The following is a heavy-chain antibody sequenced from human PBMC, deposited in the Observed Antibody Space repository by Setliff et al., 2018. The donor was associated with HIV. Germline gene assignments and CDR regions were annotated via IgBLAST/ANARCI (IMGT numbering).Heavy chain of an antibody. CDR1: GGSISSHY. CDR2: MYDSETT. D-gene: IGHD3-16*01. J-gene: IGHJ4*02. CDR3: ARHQKVSFMSDH. Sequence: SETLSLTCTVSGGSISSHYWSWIRQPPGKGLEWIGAMYDSETTYYNPSLKSRVTMSVDASRNRFSLKLSSVTAADTAIYYCARHQKVSFMSDHWGQGMLVTVSS. V-gene: IGHV4-59*08.